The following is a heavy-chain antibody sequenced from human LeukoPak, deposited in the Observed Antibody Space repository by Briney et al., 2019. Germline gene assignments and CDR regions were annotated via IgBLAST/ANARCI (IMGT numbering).Heavy chain of an antibody. CDR3: ARGGGIVVVPAAMGYAFDI. V-gene: IGHV4-34*01. D-gene: IGHD2-2*01. CDR1: GGSFSGYY. Sequence: PSETLSLTCAVYGGSFSGYYWSWIRQPPGKGLEWIGEINHSGSTNYNPSLKSRVTISVDTSKNQFSLKLSSVTAADTAVYYCARGGGIVVVPAAMGYAFDIWGQETMVTVSS. J-gene: IGHJ3*02. CDR2: INHSGST.